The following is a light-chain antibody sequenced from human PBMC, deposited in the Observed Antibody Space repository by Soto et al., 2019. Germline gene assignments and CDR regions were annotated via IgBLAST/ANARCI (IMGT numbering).Light chain of an antibody. J-gene: IGKJ4*01. CDR2: GTS. CDR3: QQYGRSPLT. CDR1: QSISNNH. Sequence: EIVLTQSPGTLSLSPGERVTLSCRASQSISNNHLAWYQQKPGQAPRLLIHGTSNRATGIPDRFSGSGSGTDFTLTISRLDPEDFAVYYCQQYGRSPLTFGGGTKVDIK. V-gene: IGKV3-20*01.